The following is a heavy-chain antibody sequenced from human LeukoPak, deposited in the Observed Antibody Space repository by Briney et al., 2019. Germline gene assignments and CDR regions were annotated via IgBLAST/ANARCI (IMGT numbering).Heavy chain of an antibody. CDR1: GFTFSSFA. J-gene: IGHJ3*02. CDR3: ARVGTVGATNAFDI. CDR2: ISSSSSYI. Sequence: PGGSLRLSCAASGFTFSSFAMTWVRQAPGKGLEWVSSISSSSSYIYYADSVKGRFTISRDNAKNSLYLQMNSLRAEDTAVYYCARVGTVGATNAFDIWGQGTMVTVSS. V-gene: IGHV3-21*01. D-gene: IGHD1-26*01.